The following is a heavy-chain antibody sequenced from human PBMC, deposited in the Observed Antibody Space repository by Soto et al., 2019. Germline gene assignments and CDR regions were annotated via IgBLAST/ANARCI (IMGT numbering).Heavy chain of an antibody. Sequence: SETLSLTCAVYGGSFSGYYWSWIRQPPGKGLEWIGEINHSGSTNYNPSLKSRVTISVDTSKNQFSLKLSSVTAADTAVYYCARDSIAARRPYYYYYGMDVWGQGTTVTVS. D-gene: IGHD6-6*01. CDR2: INHSGST. CDR3: ARDSIAARRPYYYYYGMDV. CDR1: GGSFSGYY. V-gene: IGHV4-34*01. J-gene: IGHJ6*02.